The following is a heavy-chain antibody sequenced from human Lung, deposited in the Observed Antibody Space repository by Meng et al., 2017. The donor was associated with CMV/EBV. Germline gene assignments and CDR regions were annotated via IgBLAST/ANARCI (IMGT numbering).Heavy chain of an antibody. Sequence: ASVXVSXNSSGYSFTGYYLHWVRQAPGQGLEWMGWINPYSGATKYAEKFQGRVTMTRNTSISTAYMELNALRSDDTAVYYCASSTSGVVIGILRRYNWFDPXGQGXLVTVSS. D-gene: IGHD2-21*01. CDR2: INPYSGAT. J-gene: IGHJ5*02. CDR1: GYSFTGYY. CDR3: ASSTSGVVIGILRRYNWFDP. V-gene: IGHV1-2*02.